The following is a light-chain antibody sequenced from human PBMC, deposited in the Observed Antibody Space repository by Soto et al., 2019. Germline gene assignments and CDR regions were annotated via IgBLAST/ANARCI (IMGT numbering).Light chain of an antibody. CDR2: GAS. J-gene: IGKJ4*01. CDR3: QQYDNWPPLT. CDR1: QSVSSN. Sequence: EIVMTQSPATLSVSPGQRATLSCRASQSVSSNLAWYQQKPGQAPRLLIYGASTRATGIPARFSGSGSGTEFPRTISRLQSEDFAVYYCQQYDNWPPLTFGGGTKVAI. V-gene: IGKV3-15*01.